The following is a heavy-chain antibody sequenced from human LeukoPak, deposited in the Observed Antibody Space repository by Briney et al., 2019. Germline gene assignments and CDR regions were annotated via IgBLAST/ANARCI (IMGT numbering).Heavy chain of an antibody. Sequence: ASVKVSCKASGYTFTSYGISWVRQAPGQGLEWMGWMSAYNGNTNYAQKLQGRVTMTTDTSTSTAYMELRSLRSDDTAVYYCARVFDSSGWYYYYYGMDVWGQGTTVTVSS. D-gene: IGHD6-19*01. CDR3: ARVFDSSGWYYYYYGMDV. J-gene: IGHJ6*02. V-gene: IGHV1-18*01. CDR2: MSAYNGNT. CDR1: GYTFTSYG.